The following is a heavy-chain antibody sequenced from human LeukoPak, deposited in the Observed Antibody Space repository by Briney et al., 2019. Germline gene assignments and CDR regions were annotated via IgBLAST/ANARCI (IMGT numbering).Heavy chain of an antibody. CDR2: IKYEGGEK. D-gene: IGHD3-22*01. J-gene: IGHJ5*02. CDR1: GFIFIEYW. V-gene: IGHV3-7*01. Sequence: GGSLRLSCEASGFIFIEYWITWVREAPGKGLEWVANIKYEGGEKYCVDSLKGRCTIARDNAKNSLYLKMKSLGAEDTAIYYCARARQWLGVSTWFDTWGQGNLVTVSS. CDR3: ARARQWLGVSTWFDT.